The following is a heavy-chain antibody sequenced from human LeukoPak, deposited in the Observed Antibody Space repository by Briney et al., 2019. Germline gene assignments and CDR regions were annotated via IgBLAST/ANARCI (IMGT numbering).Heavy chain of an antibody. CDR3: ARDGYSSGWYGEY. V-gene: IGHV3-48*01. Sequence: GGSLRLSCAASGFTFSSYSMNWVRQAAGKGLGWVSYISSSSSTIYYADSVKGRFTLPRDNAKNSLYLHLNSLRAEDTPVYYCARDGYSSGWYGEYWGQGTLVTVSS. J-gene: IGHJ4*02. D-gene: IGHD6-19*01. CDR2: ISSSSSTI. CDR1: GFTFSSYS.